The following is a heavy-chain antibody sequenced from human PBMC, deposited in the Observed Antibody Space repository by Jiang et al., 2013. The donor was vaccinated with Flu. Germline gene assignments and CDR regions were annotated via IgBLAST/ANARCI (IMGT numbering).Heavy chain of an antibody. V-gene: IGHV3-74*01. CDR3: TGDRGSVGDS. D-gene: IGHD6-25*01. J-gene: IGHJ4*02. CDR2: VSFDETER. Sequence: VSRVSFDETERHYADSVRGRFTVSRDNAQNTLHLQMNNLRAEDTAIYFCTGDRGSVGDSWGQGTLVSVSS.